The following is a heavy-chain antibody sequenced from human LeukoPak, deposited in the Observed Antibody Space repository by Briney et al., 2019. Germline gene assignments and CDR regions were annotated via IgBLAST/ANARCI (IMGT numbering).Heavy chain of an antibody. V-gene: IGHV4-39*07. Sequence: SETLSLTCTVCGGSISSSSYYWGWIRQPPGKGLEWIGSIYYSGSTYYNPSLKSRVTISVDTSKNQFSLKLSSVTAADTAVYYCAGVYCPYGSGICYFDYWGQGTLVTVSS. CDR1: GGSISSSSYY. D-gene: IGHD3-10*01. J-gene: IGHJ4*02. CDR3: AGVYCPYGSGICYFDY. CDR2: IYYSGST.